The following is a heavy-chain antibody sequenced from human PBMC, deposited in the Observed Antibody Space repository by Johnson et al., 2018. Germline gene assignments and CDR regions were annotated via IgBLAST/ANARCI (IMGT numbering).Heavy chain of an antibody. D-gene: IGHD6-19*01. CDR3: ARFVAVATDAFDI. CDR2: IYYSGST. J-gene: IGHJ3*02. Sequence: QVQLQESGPGLVKPSETLSLTCTVSGGSISGYYWSWIRQPPGKGLEWIGYIYYSGSTNYNPSLKSRVTISVDTSKNQFSLKLSSVTAADTAVYYCARFVAVATDAFDIWGQGTMVTVSS. CDR1: GGSISGYY. V-gene: IGHV4-59*01.